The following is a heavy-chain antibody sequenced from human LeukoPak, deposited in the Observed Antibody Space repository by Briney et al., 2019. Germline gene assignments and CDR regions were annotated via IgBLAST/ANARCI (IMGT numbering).Heavy chain of an antibody. Sequence: SETLSLTCTVSGGSISSGSYYWSWIRQPAGKGLEWIGRIYTSGSTNYNPSLKSRVTISVDTSKNQFSLKLSSVTAADTAVYYCAREGYDFWSGYLGEPYYYYGMDAWGQGTTVTVSS. J-gene: IGHJ6*02. V-gene: IGHV4-61*02. CDR1: GGSISSGSYY. CDR3: AREGYDFWSGYLGEPYYYYGMDA. D-gene: IGHD3-3*01. CDR2: IYTSGST.